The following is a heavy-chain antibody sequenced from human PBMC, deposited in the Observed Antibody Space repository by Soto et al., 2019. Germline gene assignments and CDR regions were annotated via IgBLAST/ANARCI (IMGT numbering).Heavy chain of an antibody. V-gene: IGHV3-11*01. CDR2: IHSSGATI. J-gene: IGHJ4*02. Sequence: QVQLVESGGGLVNPGGSLRLSCAASGFTFSDYYMSWIRQAPGKGLEWVSHIHSSGATIYYADSVKGRFTISRDNAKNSLYLQMNSLRAEDTAVYYCARDNNWNEFDYWGQGTLVTVSS. CDR1: GFTFSDYY. CDR3: ARDNNWNEFDY. D-gene: IGHD1-20*01.